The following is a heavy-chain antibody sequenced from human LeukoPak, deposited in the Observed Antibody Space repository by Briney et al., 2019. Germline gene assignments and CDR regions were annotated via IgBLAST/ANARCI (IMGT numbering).Heavy chain of an antibody. D-gene: IGHD3-10*01. CDR2: MNPNSGNT. CDR1: GYTFTSYD. J-gene: IGHJ5*02. V-gene: IGHV1-8*03. Sequence: GASVKVSCKASGYTFTSYDINWVRQATGQGLEWMGWMNPNSGNTGYAQKFQGRVTITRNTSISTAYMELSSLRSEDTAVYYCARRQKIRVDWFDPWGQGTLVTVSS. CDR3: ARRQKIRVDWFDP.